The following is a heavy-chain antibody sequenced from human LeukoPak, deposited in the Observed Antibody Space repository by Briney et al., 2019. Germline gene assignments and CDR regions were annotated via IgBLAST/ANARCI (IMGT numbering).Heavy chain of an antibody. CDR2: IIPIFATA. CDR3: ARDFSGSYEFDY. V-gene: IGHV1-69*06. D-gene: IGHD1-26*01. Sequence: SVKVSCKASVGTFSTYAISWVRQAPGQGLEWMGGIIPIFATANYAQKFQGRVTITADKSTSTAYMELTSVTSDDTAVYYCARDFSGSYEFDYWGQGTLVTVSS. CDR1: VGTFSTYA. J-gene: IGHJ4*02.